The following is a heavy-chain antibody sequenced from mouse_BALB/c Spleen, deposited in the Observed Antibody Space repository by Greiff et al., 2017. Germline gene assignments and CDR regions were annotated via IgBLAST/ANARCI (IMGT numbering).Heavy chain of an antibody. CDR2: ISSGGSYT. D-gene: IGHD1-1*01. V-gene: IGHV5-6*01. J-gene: IGHJ2*01. CDR3: ASTVVAHYFDY. Sequence: EVHLVESGGDLVKPGGSLKLSCAASGFTFSSYGMSWVRQTPDKRLEWVATISSGGSYTYYPDSVKGRFTISRDNAKNTLYLQMSSLKSEDTAMYYCASTVVAHYFDYWGQGTTLTVSS. CDR1: GFTFSSYG.